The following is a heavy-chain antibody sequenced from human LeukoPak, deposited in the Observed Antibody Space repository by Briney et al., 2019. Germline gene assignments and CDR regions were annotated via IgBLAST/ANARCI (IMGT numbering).Heavy chain of an antibody. D-gene: IGHD2-15*01. Sequence: PGGSLRLSCAASGFTFSSYSMNWIRQAPGKGLEWVSSISSSSRHIYYADSVKGRFTISRDNAKNSLYLQMNSLRAEDTAVYYCARDGVVVAATNYYGMDVWGQGTTVTVSS. V-gene: IGHV3-21*01. CDR2: ISSSSRHI. J-gene: IGHJ6*02. CDR1: GFTFSSYS. CDR3: ARDGVVVAATNYYGMDV.